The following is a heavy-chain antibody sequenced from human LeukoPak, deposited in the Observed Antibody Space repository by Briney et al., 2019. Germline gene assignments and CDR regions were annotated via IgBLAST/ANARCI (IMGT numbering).Heavy chain of an antibody. J-gene: IGHJ4*02. Sequence: SETLSLTCAVYGGSFSGYYWNWIRQPPGKGLEWLGEINHSGSTNYNPSLKSRVTLSVDTSKHQFSLKLTSVTAADAAVYYCASSVGSTDYWGQGTLVTVSS. V-gene: IGHV4-34*01. CDR3: ASSVGSTDY. CDR2: INHSGST. D-gene: IGHD1-26*01. CDR1: GGSFSGYY.